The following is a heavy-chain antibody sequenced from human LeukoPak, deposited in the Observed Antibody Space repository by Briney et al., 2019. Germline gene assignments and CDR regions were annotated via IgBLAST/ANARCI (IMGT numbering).Heavy chain of an antibody. CDR2: ISAYNGNT. CDR1: GYTFTSYG. J-gene: IGHJ3*02. Sequence: ASVKVSCKASGYTFTSYGISWVRQAPGQGLEWMGWISAYNGNTNYAQKLQGRVTMTRAMSTSTVYMELSRLRSDDTAVYYCARESRARGGAFEIWGQGTMVTVSS. D-gene: IGHD2-15*01. CDR3: ARESRARGGAFEI. V-gene: IGHV1-18*01.